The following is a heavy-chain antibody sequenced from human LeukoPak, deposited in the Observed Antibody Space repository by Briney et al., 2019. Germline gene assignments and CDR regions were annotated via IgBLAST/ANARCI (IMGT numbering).Heavy chain of an antibody. CDR1: GFNFRDYG. J-gene: IGHJ4*02. D-gene: IGHD6-19*01. CDR3: AKDLDGSGMYGGTDS. Sequence: GGSLRLSCAASGFNFRDYGMNWVRQAPGKGLESVSGITASARTTYYADSVKGRFTIYSDNSKNTLSLQMSSLRAEDTAVYYCAKDLDGSGMYGGTDSWGQGTPVTVSS. V-gene: IGHV3-23*01. CDR2: ITASARTT.